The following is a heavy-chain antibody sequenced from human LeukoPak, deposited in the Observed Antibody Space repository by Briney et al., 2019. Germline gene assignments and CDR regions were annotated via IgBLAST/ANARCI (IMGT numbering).Heavy chain of an antibody. V-gene: IGHV1-2*02. CDR3: ARDAPYSSVSYGMYV. CDR1: GYTFTGYY. Sequence: VXVSFKASGYTFTGYYMHWVRQAPGEGGERRGWXNPNSGGTNYTQKFHGRVTMTSDTSISTAYMELSRLRSDDTAVYYCARDAPYSSVSYGMYVWGQGTTVTVSS. J-gene: IGHJ6*02. CDR2: XNPNSGGT. D-gene: IGHD6-19*01.